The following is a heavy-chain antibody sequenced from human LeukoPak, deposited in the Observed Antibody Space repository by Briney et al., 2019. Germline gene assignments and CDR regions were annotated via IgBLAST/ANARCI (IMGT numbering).Heavy chain of an antibody. J-gene: IGHJ4*02. CDR3: ARSEYYGSGSYFDY. CDR2: FIPILGIA. Sequence: SVKVSFKGSGGTFSSYAISWVRRAPGQGLEWGGRFIPILGIANYAQKFQGRVTITADKSTSTAYMELSSLRSEDTAVYYCARSEYYGSGSYFDYWGQGTLVTVSS. D-gene: IGHD3-10*01. V-gene: IGHV1-69*04. CDR1: GGTFSSYA.